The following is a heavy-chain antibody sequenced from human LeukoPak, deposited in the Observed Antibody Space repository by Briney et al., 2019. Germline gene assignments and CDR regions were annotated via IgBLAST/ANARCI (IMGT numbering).Heavy chain of an antibody. Sequence: GGSLRLSCAASRFPFGTSSMNWVRQAPGKGLEWVSYISSSGSTIYYADSVKGRFTISRDNAKNSLYLQMNSLRAEDTALYYCAKGYYYDSSGLYFDYWGQGTLVTVSS. CDR2: ISSSGSTI. D-gene: IGHD3-22*01. V-gene: IGHV3-48*04. CDR1: RFPFGTSS. CDR3: AKGYYYDSSGLYFDY. J-gene: IGHJ4*02.